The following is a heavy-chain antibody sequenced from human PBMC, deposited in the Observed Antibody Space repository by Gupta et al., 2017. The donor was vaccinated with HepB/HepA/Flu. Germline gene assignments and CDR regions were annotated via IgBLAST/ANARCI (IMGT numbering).Heavy chain of an antibody. CDR1: GFTFSRYR. CDR3: ARDDSSGYPYY. D-gene: IGHD3-22*01. Sequence: EVQLVESGGGLVQPGGSLRLSCAASGFTFSRYRMSWVRQAPGKGLEWVANIKQDGSEKYYVDSVKGRFTISRDNAKNSLYLQMNSLRAEDTAVYYCARDDSSGYPYYWGQGTLVTVSS. J-gene: IGHJ4*02. CDR2: IKQDGSEK. V-gene: IGHV3-7*01.